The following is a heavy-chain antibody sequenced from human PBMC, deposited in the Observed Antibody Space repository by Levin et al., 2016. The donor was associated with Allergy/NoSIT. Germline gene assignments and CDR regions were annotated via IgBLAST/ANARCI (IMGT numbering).Heavy chain of an antibody. D-gene: IGHD1-26*01. J-gene: IGHJ4*02. CDR1: GFTFSRHA. CDR2: MSYDGSNK. V-gene: IGHV3-33*08. Sequence: GGSLRLSCATSGFTFSRHAMSWVRQAPGKGLEWVAVMSYDGSNKFHAESVRGRFTISRDNSKNTLYLQMSSLRAEDTAVYYCARAIHGGSHPPDYWGQGTLVTVSS. CDR3: ARAIHGGSHPPDY.